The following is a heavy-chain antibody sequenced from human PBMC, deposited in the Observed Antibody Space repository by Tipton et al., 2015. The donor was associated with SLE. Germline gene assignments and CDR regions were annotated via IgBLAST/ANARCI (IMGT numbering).Heavy chain of an antibody. CDR3: ARALVGVVVPAAMAEHYFDY. Sequence: TLSLTCTVSGGSISSSSYYWGWIRQPPGKGLEWIGSIYHSGSTNYNPSLKSRVTISVDKSKNQFSLKLSSVTAADTAVYYCARALVGVVVPAAMAEHYFDYWGQGTLVTVSS. J-gene: IGHJ4*02. CDR1: GGSISSSSYY. CDR2: IYHSGST. D-gene: IGHD2-2*01. V-gene: IGHV4-39*07.